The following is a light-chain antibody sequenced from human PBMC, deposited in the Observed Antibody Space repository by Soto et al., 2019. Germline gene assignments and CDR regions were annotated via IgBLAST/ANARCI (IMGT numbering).Light chain of an antibody. CDR3: QSYDNSLSGCV. V-gene: IGLV2-14*01. CDR2: DVT. J-gene: IGLJ2*01. Sequence: QSALTQPASVSGSPGQSITISCTGTSSDIGDYDYVSWYQHLPGKAPKLLIFDVTHRPSGVSDRFSGSKSGNTASLTISGVRPEDEADYYCQSYDNSLSGCVFGGGTKLTVL. CDR1: SSDIGDYDY.